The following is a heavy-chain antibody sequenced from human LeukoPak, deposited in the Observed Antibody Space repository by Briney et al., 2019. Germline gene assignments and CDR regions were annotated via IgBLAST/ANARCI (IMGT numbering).Heavy chain of an antibody. CDR3: ARSLYYDSSGYTY. CDR1: GYTFTGYY. Sequence: GASVKASCKASGYTFTGYYMHLVRQAPGQGLEWMGWINPNSGGTNYAQKFQGRVTMTRDTSISTAYMELSRLRSDDTAVYYCARSLYYDSSGYTYWRQGTLVTVSS. D-gene: IGHD3-22*01. J-gene: IGHJ4*02. V-gene: IGHV1-2*02. CDR2: INPNSGGT.